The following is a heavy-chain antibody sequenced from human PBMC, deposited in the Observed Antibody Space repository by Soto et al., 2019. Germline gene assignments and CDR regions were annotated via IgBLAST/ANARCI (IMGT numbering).Heavy chain of an antibody. Sequence: SETVSLTCGVSGDSVSRGSYHWSWIRQPPGKGLEWIGFKPYTGSPDYNPSLKSRVVISIDRSKNQFSLKLSSVTATDTAVYFCAKVGWGGDSWGQGTLVTVSS. CDR1: GDSVSRGSYH. CDR3: AKVGWGGDS. D-gene: IGHD7-27*01. J-gene: IGHJ4*02. CDR2: KPYTGSP. V-gene: IGHV4-61*01.